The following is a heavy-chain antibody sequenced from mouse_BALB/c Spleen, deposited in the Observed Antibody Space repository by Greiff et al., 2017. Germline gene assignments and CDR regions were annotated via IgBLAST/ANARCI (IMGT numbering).Heavy chain of an antibody. CDR3: ARDRSLSAMDY. V-gene: IGHV5-4*02. CDR1: GFTFSDYY. Sequence: DVQLVESGGGLVKPGGSLKLSCAASGFTFSDYYMYWVRQTPEKRLEWVATISDGGSYTYYPDSVKGRFTISRDNAKNNLYLQMSSLKSEDTAMYYCARDRSLSAMDYWGQGTSVTVSS. J-gene: IGHJ4*01. CDR2: ISDGGSYT. D-gene: IGHD3-1*01.